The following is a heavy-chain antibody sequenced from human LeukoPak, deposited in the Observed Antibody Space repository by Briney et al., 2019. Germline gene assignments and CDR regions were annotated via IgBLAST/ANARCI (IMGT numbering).Heavy chain of an antibody. J-gene: IGHJ3*02. D-gene: IGHD2/OR15-2a*01. V-gene: IGHV3-21*01. CDR3: ARGGLSMQRRDLFDI. CDR1: GFTFSSYS. CDR2: ISASPYI. Sequence: TGGSLRLSCAASGFTFSSYSMNWARRAPGKGLEWVSSISASPYIYYADSVKDRFTISRDDSKNSLYLQMNSLRSEDTAVYYCARGGLSMQRRDLFDIWGQGTLVTVSS.